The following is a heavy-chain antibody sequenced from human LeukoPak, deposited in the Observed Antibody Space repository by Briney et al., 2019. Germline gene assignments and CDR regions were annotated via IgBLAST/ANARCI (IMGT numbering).Heavy chain of an antibody. J-gene: IGHJ6*03. D-gene: IGHD4-11*01. CDR3: TRVEETATTAAIIRKYSYYYYYMDV. CDR1: GFTFDDYV. CDR2: IAWTGGSL. Sequence: GGSLRLSCVASGFTFDDYVMHWVRQAPGKGLEWVSGIAWTGGSLGYVDSVKGRFTISRDNAKNSLYLQMSSLRAEDTAVYYCTRVEETATTAAIIRKYSYYYYYMDVWGKGNTVTVSS. V-gene: IGHV3-9*01.